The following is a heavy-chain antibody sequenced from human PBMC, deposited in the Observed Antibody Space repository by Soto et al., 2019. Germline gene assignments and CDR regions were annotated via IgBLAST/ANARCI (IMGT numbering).Heavy chain of an antibody. CDR2: MSPIFGTA. Sequence: SVKFSGKPYAVTFSSYTISWVRQGPGQGVEWMGGMSPIFGTANYAEKFQGRVTITADESTSTAYMDLSSLRSEDTAVYYCARGLTTVTTEGEFDYWGQGTLVTVYS. D-gene: IGHD4-17*01. CDR3: ARGLTTVTTEGEFDY. CDR1: AVTFSSYT. J-gene: IGHJ4*02. V-gene: IGHV1-69*01.